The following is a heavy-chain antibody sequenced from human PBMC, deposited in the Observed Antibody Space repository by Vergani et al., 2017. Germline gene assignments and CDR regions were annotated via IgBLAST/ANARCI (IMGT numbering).Heavy chain of an antibody. Sequence: QVQLVQSGAEVKKPGASVKVSCKVSGYTLTELSMHWVRQAPGKGLEWMGGFDPEDGETIYAQKLQGRVTMTEDTSTDTAYMELSSLRSEDTAVYYCATTDPREGVPLNYYGMDVWGQGTTVTVSS. J-gene: IGHJ6*02. CDR3: ATTDPREGVPLNYYGMDV. V-gene: IGHV1-24*01. CDR2: FDPEDGET. CDR1: GYTLTELS. D-gene: IGHD3-10*01.